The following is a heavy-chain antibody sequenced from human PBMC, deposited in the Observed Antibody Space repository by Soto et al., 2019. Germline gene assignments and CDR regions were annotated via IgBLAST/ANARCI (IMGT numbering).Heavy chain of an antibody. CDR1: GFPFSEHS. D-gene: IGHD1-26*01. CDR2: LSGSGQSR. Sequence: EVQLLESGAELIQPGGSLRLSCAASGFPFSEHSMSWVRQASGKGLEWVSGLSGSGQSRYYADSVQGRFTISRDNRRRTLFLQMDSLRAEDTAVYYCAKSLRNHWEDYFFDCWGRGTLVTVSS. CDR3: AKSLRNHWEDYFFDC. J-gene: IGHJ4*02. V-gene: IGHV3-23*01.